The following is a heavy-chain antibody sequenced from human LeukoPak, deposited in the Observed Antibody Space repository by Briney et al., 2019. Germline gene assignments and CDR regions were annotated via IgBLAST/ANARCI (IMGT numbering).Heavy chain of an antibody. CDR1: GFTFSSYS. CDR3: ARRYCSSTSCYFGDLGVDY. CDR2: ISSSSSYI. V-gene: IGHV3-21*01. Sequence: GGSLRLSCAASGFTFSSYSMNWVRQAPGKGLEWVSSISSSSSYIYYADSVKGRFTISRDNAKNSLYLQMNSLRAEDTAVYYCARRYCSSTSCYFGDLGVDYWGQGTLVTVSS. J-gene: IGHJ4*02. D-gene: IGHD2-2*01.